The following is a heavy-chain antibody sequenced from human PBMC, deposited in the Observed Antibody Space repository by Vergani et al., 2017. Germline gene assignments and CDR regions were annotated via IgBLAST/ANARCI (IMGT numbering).Heavy chain of an antibody. V-gene: IGHV4-30-2*01. CDR3: ARASLRALVGYYYYMDV. D-gene: IGHD3-16*02. J-gene: IGHJ6*03. CDR2: IFPSGNS. CDR1: GDSITNGGLS. Sequence: QLQLQESGSGLVKPSQTLSLTCAFSGDSITNGGLSWNWIRQPPGQCPGWIGYIFPSGNSDYHPSLKNRLSISLAKSKSQFSLWVNSVAAADTAVYFCARASLRALVGYYYYMDVWGKGKTVVVSS.